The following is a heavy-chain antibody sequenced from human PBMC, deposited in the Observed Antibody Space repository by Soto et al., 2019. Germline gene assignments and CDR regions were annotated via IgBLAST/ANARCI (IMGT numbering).Heavy chain of an antibody. Sequence: ASVKITCKASGYTFTGYYVHWVRQAPGQGLEWMGWINPNSGDTYLAQRFQGRVTMNRDTAIGTAYMELRGLPSDDTAEYYCAKGGAIVAAGTRVYLYNAMDVWGQGTTVT. CDR2: INPNSGDT. J-gene: IGHJ6*02. V-gene: IGHV1-2*02. D-gene: IGHD1-26*01. CDR1: GYTFTGYY. CDR3: AKGGAIVAAGTRVYLYNAMDV.